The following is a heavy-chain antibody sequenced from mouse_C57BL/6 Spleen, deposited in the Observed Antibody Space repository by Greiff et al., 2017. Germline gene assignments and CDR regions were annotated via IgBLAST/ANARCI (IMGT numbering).Heavy chain of an antibody. V-gene: IGHV1-59*01. CDR3: GRCTPSWFAD. J-gene: IGHJ3*01. CDR2: IDTSDSYN. Sequence: VQLQQPGAELVRPGTSVKLSCKASGYTITSYWMHWVKQRLGKGLEWIGVIDTSDSYNNYNQKFKGKATLTGDTSSSTAYMKLSSLTSEDSAVYCCGRCTPSWFADWGQGTLVTVSA. CDR1: GYTITSYW. D-gene: IGHD5-1*01.